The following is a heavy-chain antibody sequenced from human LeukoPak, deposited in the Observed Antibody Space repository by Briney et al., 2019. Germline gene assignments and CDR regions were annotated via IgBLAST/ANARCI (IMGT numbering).Heavy chain of an antibody. V-gene: IGHV4-59*01. CDR1: GGSISSYY. CDR2: IYYSGST. Sequence: SETLSLTCTVSGGSISSYYWSWIRQPPGKGLEWIGYIYYSGSTNYNPSLKSRVTISVDTSKNQFSLKLSSVTAADTAAYYCARVEMATFDYWGQGTLVTVSS. CDR3: ARVEMATFDY. D-gene: IGHD5-24*01. J-gene: IGHJ4*02.